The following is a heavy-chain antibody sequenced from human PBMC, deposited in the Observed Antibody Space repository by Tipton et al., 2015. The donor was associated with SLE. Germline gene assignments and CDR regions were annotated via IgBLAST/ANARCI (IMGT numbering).Heavy chain of an antibody. CDR2: IYYSGST. V-gene: IGHV4-59*11. CDR3: ARAPYYYGSGSYYKDFDY. D-gene: IGHD3-10*01. J-gene: IGHJ4*02. Sequence: TLSLTCTVSGGSISSHYWSWIRQPPGKGLEWIGYIYYSGSTNYNPSLKSRVTISVDTSKNQFSLKLSSVTAADTAVYYCARAPYYYGSGSYYKDFDYWGQGTLVTVSS. CDR1: GGSISSHY.